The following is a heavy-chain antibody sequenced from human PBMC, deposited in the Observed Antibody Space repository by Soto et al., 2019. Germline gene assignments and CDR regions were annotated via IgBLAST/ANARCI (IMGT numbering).Heavy chain of an antibody. V-gene: IGHV4-4*02. D-gene: IGHD3-3*02. CDR2: IYHSGTT. Sequence: PSETLSLTCGVSGDSVSSVNWWSWVRQAPGKGLEWIGEIYHSGTTNYNPSLTGRVTMSVDKSKNQFSLNLTSVTAADTAVYYCARLTAFFTISPFDTWGQGTLVTVSS. CDR3: ARLTAFFTISPFDT. J-gene: IGHJ5*02. CDR1: GDSVSSVNW.